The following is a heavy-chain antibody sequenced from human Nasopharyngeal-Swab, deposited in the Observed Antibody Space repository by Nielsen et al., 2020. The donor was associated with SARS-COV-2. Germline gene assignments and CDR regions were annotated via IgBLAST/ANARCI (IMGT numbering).Heavy chain of an antibody. J-gene: IGHJ4*02. CDR1: GFTFRSYW. D-gene: IGHD3-16*01. V-gene: IGHV3-74*01. Sequence: GGSLRLSCVASGFTFRSYWMHWVRQAPGEGPVWVSHINSAGSATSYADSVKGRFTISRDNAKSTLYLQMNSLRGDDTAINFCAKDFWGALDSWGQGTLVTVSS. CDR3: AKDFWGALDS. CDR2: INSAGSAT.